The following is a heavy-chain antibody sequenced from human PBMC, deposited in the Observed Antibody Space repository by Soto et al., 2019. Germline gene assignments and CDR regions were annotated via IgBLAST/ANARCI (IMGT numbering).Heavy chain of an antibody. CDR2: IIPIFGTA. J-gene: IGHJ6*02. CDR3: AKDRPRAVAGPARPYGMDV. V-gene: IGHV1-69*13. D-gene: IGHD6-19*01. Sequence: SVKVSCKASGGTFSSYAISWVRQAPGQGLEWMGGIIPIFGTANYAQKFQGRVTITADESTGTAYMELNSLRAEDTAVYYCAKDRPRAVAGPARPYGMDVWGQGTTVTVSS. CDR1: GGTFSSYA.